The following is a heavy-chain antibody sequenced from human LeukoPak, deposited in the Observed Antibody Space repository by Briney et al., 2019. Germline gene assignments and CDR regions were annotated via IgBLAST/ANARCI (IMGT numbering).Heavy chain of an antibody. Sequence: GGSLRLSCAASGFTFSTYEMNWVRQAPGKGLEWVAYISRSGGTIYYADSVKGRFTISRDNAKNSLYLQMNSLRAEDTAVYYCANTKQFEYWGQGTLVTVSS. CDR1: GFTFSTYE. J-gene: IGHJ4*02. V-gene: IGHV3-48*03. CDR3: ANTKQFEY. CDR2: ISRSGGTI. D-gene: IGHD1-1*01.